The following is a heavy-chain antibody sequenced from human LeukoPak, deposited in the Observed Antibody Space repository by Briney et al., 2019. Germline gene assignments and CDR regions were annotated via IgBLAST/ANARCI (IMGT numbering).Heavy chain of an antibody. CDR1: GYTFTSYY. J-gene: IGHJ4*02. D-gene: IGHD3-10*01. CDR3: ARQVVTMVRGVTFYFDY. CDR2: INPSGGST. Sequence: GASVKVSCKASGYTFTSYYMHWVRQAPGQGLEWMGIINPSGGSTSYAQKFQGRVTMTRDTSTSTVYMELSSLRSEDTAVYYCARQVVTMVRGVTFYFDYWGQGTLVTVSS. V-gene: IGHV1-46*01.